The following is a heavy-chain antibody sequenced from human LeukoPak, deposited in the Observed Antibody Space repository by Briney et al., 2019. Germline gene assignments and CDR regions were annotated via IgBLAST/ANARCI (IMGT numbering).Heavy chain of an antibody. CDR1: GGSISSSSYY. V-gene: IGHV4-39*01. CDR2: IYYSGST. CDR3: ARCDYYGSGSYSYFDY. Sequence: SETLSLTCTVSGGSISSSSYYWGWIRQPPGKGLEWIGSIYYSGSTYYNPSLKSRVTISVDTSKNQFSLKLSSVTAADTAVYYCARCDYYGSGSYSYFDYWGQGTLVTVSS. D-gene: IGHD3-10*01. J-gene: IGHJ4*02.